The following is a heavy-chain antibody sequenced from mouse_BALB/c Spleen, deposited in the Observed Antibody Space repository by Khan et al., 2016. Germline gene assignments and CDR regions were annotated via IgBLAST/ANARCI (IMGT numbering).Heavy chain of an antibody. Sequence: EVQLQESGAELVRPGALVKLSCKASGFNIKDYCMHWVKQRPEQGLEWIGWIDPENGNTIYDPKFQGKASITADTSSNTAYLQLSSLTSEDTAVYYCALYYNGRSEYHFDYWGQGTTLTVSS. CDR3: ALYYNGRSEYHFDY. D-gene: IGHD1-1*01. CDR2: IDPENGNT. CDR1: GFNIKDYC. J-gene: IGHJ2*01. V-gene: IGHV14-1*02.